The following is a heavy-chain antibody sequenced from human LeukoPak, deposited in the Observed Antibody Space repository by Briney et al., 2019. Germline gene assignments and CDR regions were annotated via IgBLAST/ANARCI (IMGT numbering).Heavy chain of an antibody. Sequence: ASVKVSCKASGYTFTGYYMHWVRQAPGQGLEWMGWINPNSGGTNYAQKFQGRVTMTRDTSISTAYMELSRLRSDDPAVYSCARVTGYCTNGVCPFAYWGQGTLVTVSS. CDR3: ARVTGYCTNGVCPFAY. V-gene: IGHV1-2*02. CDR2: INPNSGGT. CDR1: GYTFTGYY. D-gene: IGHD2-8*01. J-gene: IGHJ4*02.